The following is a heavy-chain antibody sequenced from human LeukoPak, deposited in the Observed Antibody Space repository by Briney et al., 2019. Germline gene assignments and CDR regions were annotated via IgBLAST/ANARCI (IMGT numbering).Heavy chain of an antibody. D-gene: IGHD4-17*01. CDR3: ARDTTVTTFHYYYYMDV. J-gene: IGHJ6*03. Sequence: PSETLSLTCAVSGGSISSSNWWSWVRQPPGKGLEWIGEIYHSGSTYYNPSLKSRVTISVDTSKNQFSLKLSSVTAADTAVYYCARDTTVTTFHYYYYMDVWGKGTTVTVSS. V-gene: IGHV4-4*02. CDR2: IYHSGST. CDR1: GGSISSSNW.